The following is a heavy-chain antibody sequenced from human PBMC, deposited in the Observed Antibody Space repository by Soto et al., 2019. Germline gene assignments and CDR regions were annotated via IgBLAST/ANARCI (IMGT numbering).Heavy chain of an antibody. CDR1: GYTFTSYA. CDR2: INAGNGNT. J-gene: IGHJ6*02. D-gene: IGHD3-10*01. Sequence: QVQLVQSGAEVKKPGASAKVSCKASGYTFTSYAIHWVRQAPGQRLEWMGWINAGNGNTKYSQKFQGRVTITRDTSASTAYMELSSLRSEDTAVYYCATTTYYYGSGRYGMDVWGQGTTVTVSS. CDR3: ATTTYYYGSGRYGMDV. V-gene: IGHV1-3*01.